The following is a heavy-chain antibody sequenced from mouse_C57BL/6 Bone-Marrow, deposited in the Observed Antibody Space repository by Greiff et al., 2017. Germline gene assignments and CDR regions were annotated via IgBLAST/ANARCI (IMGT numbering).Heavy chain of an antibody. V-gene: IGHV1-81*01. D-gene: IGHD1-1*01. J-gene: IGHJ2*01. CDR2: IYPRRGNT. CDR1: GYTFTSYG. Sequence: VMLVESGAELARPGASVKLSCKASGYTFTSYGISWVKQRTGQGLAWIGEIYPRRGNTYYNEKFKGKATMTADKSASTAYMALRRLTSEDSAVYFCASSSLYYYGSSYAHWGQGTTLTVSS. CDR3: ASSSLYYYGSSYAH.